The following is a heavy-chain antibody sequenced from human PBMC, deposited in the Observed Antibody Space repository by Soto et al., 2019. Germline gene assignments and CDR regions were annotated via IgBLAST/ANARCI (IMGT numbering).Heavy chain of an antibody. V-gene: IGHV3-21*06. Sequence: PGGSLRLSCAASGFTFTRYSMNWVRQAPGKGLEWVSSISSTTNYIYYGDSMKGRVTISRDNAKNSLYLEMSSLRAEDTAVYYCARESEDLTSNFDYWGQGTLVTVSS. CDR3: ARESEDLTSNFDY. CDR1: GFTFTRYS. J-gene: IGHJ4*02. CDR2: ISSTTNYI.